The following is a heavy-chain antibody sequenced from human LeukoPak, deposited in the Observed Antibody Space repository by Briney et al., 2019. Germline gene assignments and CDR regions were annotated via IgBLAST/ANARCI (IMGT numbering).Heavy chain of an antibody. D-gene: IGHD4-11*01. CDR1: GFTFSSYA. CDR2: ISYDGSNK. J-gene: IGHJ6*02. CDR3: ARDRPTRSDSYYYGMDV. Sequence: PGGSLRLSCAASGFTFSSYAMHWVRQAPGKGLEWVAVISYDGSNKYYADSVKGRFTISRDNSKNTLYLQMNSLRAEDTAVYYCARDRPTRSDSYYYGMDVWGQGTTVTVSS. V-gene: IGHV3-30*04.